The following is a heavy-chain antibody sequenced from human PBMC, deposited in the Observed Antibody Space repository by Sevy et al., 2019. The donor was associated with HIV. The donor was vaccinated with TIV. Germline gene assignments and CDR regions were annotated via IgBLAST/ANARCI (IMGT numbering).Heavy chain of an antibody. Sequence: GGSLRLSCAASGFTFSSFGMHWVRQAPGKGLEWVAVIWFDGSNTCYADSVKGRFTISRDIAKNTLHLQMNSLRAEDRAVYDCARDLEFYDSGDYGPAFMPDFWGHGTLVTVSS. D-gene: IGHD4-17*01. J-gene: IGHJ4*01. V-gene: IGHV3-33*01. CDR3: ARDLEFYDSGDYGPAFMPDF. CDR1: GFTFSSFG. CDR2: IWFDGSNT.